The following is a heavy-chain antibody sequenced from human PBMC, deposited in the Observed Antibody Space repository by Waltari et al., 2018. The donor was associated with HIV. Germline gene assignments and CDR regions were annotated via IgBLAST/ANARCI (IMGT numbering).Heavy chain of an antibody. D-gene: IGHD2-15*01. J-gene: IGHJ6*02. Sequence: VQPGRSLRLSCAASGFTFSSYGMHWVRQAPGKGLEWVAVISYDGSNKYYADSVKGRFTISRDNSKNTLYLQMNSLRAEDTAVYYCAKHVNPEVVAAPYGMDVWGQGTTVTVSS. CDR2: ISYDGSNK. CDR3: AKHVNPEVVAAPYGMDV. CDR1: GFTFSSYG. V-gene: IGHV3-30*18.